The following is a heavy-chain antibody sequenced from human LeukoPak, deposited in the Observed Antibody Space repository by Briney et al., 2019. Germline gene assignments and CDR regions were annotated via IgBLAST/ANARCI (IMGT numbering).Heavy chain of an antibody. CDR1: GFTFSDYY. CDR3: ATYRQVLLPFES. J-gene: IGHJ4*02. D-gene: IGHD5-18*01. V-gene: IGHV3-23*01. Sequence: GALRLSCAASGFTFSDYYMSWVRQAPGKGLEWVSAIGGSTGRTCYGDSVKGRFTVSRDKSKNTPYLQMTSLRAEDTAIYYCATYRQVLLPFESWGQGTLVTVSS. CDR2: IGGSTGRT.